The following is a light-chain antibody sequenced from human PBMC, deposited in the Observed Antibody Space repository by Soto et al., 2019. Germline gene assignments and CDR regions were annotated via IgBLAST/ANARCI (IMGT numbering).Light chain of an antibody. J-gene: IGLJ2*01. V-gene: IGLV2-14*01. CDR1: SSDVGGYKY. CDR2: EVS. CDR3: SSYTSSSTLVV. Sequence: QSVLTQPASVSGSHGQSITISCTGTSSDVGGYKYVSWYQQHPGKVPKLFIYEVSNRPSGVSNRFSGSKSGNTASLTISGLQAEDEAEYYCSSYTSSSTLVVFSGGTKLTVL.